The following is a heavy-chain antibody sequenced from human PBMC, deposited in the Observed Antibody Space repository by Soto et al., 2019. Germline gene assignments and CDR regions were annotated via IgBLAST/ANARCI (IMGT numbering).Heavy chain of an antibody. Sequence: DVQLAESGGGLIQPGESLRLSCAAFGLTISGKKYVAWVRQAPGKGLEWVSALYDVDGSFYADSVTGRFTTSSDSSKTTVYLQMNDLRPDDTAVYYCAPWHEREHAFDVWGQGTTVTISS. CDR1: GLTISGKKY. D-gene: IGHD1-1*01. J-gene: IGHJ3*01. CDR2: LYDVDGS. CDR3: APWHEREHAFDV. V-gene: IGHV3-53*01.